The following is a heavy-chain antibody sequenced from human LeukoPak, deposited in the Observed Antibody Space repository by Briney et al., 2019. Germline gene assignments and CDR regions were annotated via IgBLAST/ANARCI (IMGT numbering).Heavy chain of an antibody. J-gene: IGHJ4*02. Sequence: GGSLRLSCAASVFTYSRYSMNWVRQAPGKGLEWVSSISISSNYIYYTDSVKGRCTISRDNGKNSLYLQMNSLRAEDMAVYYCARTADYWGQGTLVTVSS. CDR3: ARTADY. CDR2: ISISSNYI. V-gene: IGHV3-21*01. CDR1: VFTYSRYS.